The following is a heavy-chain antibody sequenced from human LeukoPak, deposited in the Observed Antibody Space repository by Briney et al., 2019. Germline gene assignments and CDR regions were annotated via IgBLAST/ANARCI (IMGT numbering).Heavy chain of an antibody. J-gene: IGHJ4*02. V-gene: IGHV4-59*12. Sequence: PSETLSLTCTVSGGSISSYYWSWIRQPPGKGLEWIGYIYYSGSTNYNPSLKSRVTISVDTSKNQFSLKLSSVTAADTAVYYCAKDPTGVHYFDYWGQGTLVTVSS. D-gene: IGHD1-14*01. CDR1: GGSISSYY. CDR2: IYYSGST. CDR3: AKDPTGVHYFDY.